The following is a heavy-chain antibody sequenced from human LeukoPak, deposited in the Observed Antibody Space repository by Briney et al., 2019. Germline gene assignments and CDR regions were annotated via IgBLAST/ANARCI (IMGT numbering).Heavy chain of an antibody. D-gene: IGHD6-6*01. CDR2: ISSRSYI. CDR3: ARHEGSSSSGMNV. Sequence: TGGSYTVSPAASGFTFSRNRDHWVRQAIGKRLEWVSSISSRSYIYYEESVKGGVTISRDNAKNSLYLQMNSLRAEDTAVYYCARHEGSSSSGMNVWGEGTSVTVSS. CDR1: GFTFSRNR. J-gene: IGHJ6*04. V-gene: IGHV3-21*01.